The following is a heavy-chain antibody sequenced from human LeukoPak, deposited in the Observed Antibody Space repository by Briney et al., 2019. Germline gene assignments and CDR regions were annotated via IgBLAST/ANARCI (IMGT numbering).Heavy chain of an antibody. CDR1: GFTFSSYS. V-gene: IGHV3-21*01. CDR2: ISSSSSYI. D-gene: IGHD6-13*01. CDR3: ARDAVDSSSWFGGYYFDY. J-gene: IGHJ4*02. Sequence: GGSLRLSCAASGFTFSSYSMNWVRQAPGKGLEWVSSISSSSSYIYYADSMKGRFTISRDNAKNSLYLQMNSLRAEDTAVYYCARDAVDSSSWFGGYYFDYWGQGTLVTVSS.